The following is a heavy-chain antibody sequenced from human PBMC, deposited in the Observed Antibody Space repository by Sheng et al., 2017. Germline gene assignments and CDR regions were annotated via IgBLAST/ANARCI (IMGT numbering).Heavy chain of an antibody. CDR2: INHSGST. CDR1: GGSFSGYY. CDR3: ARGEVPAATLDY. J-gene: IGHJ4*02. Sequence: QVQLQQWGAGLLKPSETLSLTCAVYGGSFSGYYWSWIRQPPGKGLEWIGEINHSGSTNYNPSLKSRVTISVDTSKNQFSLKLSSVTAADTAVYYCARGEVPAATLDYWGQGTLVTVSS. D-gene: IGHD2-2*01. V-gene: IGHV4-34*01.